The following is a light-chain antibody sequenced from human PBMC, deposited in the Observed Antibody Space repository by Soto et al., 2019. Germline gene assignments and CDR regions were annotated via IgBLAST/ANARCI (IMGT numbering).Light chain of an antibody. J-gene: IGKJ1*01. CDR2: GAS. CDR1: QGVSGSY. CDR3: QHYGSSPRT. V-gene: IGKV3-20*01. Sequence: EIVLTQSPGTLSLSPGERATLSCRASQGVSGSYLAWYQQKPGQAPRLLIYGASSRATGIPNRFSGSESGTDFTLTISRLETEDFAVYYCQHYGSSPRTCGQGTKVEIK.